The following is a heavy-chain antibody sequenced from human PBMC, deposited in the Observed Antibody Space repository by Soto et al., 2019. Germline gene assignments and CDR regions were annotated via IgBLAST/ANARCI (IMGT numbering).Heavy chain of an antibody. V-gene: IGHV3-48*01. CDR1: GFTFSAYS. CDR3: TRASSYAFDY. Sequence: EVQLVESGGGLVRSGESLRLSCVASGFTFSAYSMNWVRQTPGGGLEWIAHIAGGGVPTYYAASVKGRFTISRDKGKNSLILQMNTLKGEDSGIYYCTRASSYAFDYWGQGALVTVSS. D-gene: IGHD2-2*01. J-gene: IGHJ4*02. CDR2: IAGGGVPT.